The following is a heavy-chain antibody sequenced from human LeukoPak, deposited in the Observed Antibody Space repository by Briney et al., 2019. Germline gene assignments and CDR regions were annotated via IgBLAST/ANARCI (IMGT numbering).Heavy chain of an antibody. Sequence: SETLSLTCTVSGGSISSYYWSWIRQPPGKGLEWIGYIYYSGSTNYNPSLKSRVTISVDTSKNQFSLKLNSVTAADTAVYYCARGDPGITGTTYFDYWGQGTLVTVSS. CDR2: IYYSGST. CDR3: ARGDPGITGTTYFDY. CDR1: GGSISSYY. D-gene: IGHD1-20*01. V-gene: IGHV4-59*01. J-gene: IGHJ4*02.